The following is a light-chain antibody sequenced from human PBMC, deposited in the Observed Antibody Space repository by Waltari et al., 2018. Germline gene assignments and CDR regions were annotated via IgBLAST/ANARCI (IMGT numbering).Light chain of an antibody. CDR1: QRISNY. J-gene: IGKJ2*01. CDR3: QQYNTYFT. CDR2: KAS. V-gene: IGKV1-5*03. Sequence: DIQMTQSPSTLSASVGDTITITCRASQRISNYLAWYQQKPGKATKLLIYKASSSGSGVLSRISGSGSGTEFTLTISSLQHDDVATSYCQQYNTYFTIGQGTTLEIK.